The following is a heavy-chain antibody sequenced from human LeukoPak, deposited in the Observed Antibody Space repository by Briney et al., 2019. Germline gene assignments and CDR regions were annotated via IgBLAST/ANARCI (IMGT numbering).Heavy chain of an antibody. V-gene: IGHV4-59*01. CDR3: ARGRGDGYNLGY. CDR1: GGSISSYY. J-gene: IGHJ4*02. Sequence: SETLSLTCTVSGGSISSYYWSWIRQPPGKGLEWIGYIYYSGSTNYNPSLESRVTISVDTSKNQFSLKLSSVTAADTAVYYCARGRGDGYNLGYWGQGTLVTVSS. D-gene: IGHD5-24*01. CDR2: IYYSGST.